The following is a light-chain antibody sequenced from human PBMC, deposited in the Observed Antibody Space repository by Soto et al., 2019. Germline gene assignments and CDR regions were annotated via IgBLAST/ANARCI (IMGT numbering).Light chain of an antibody. V-gene: IGLV2-14*01. CDR1: SSDVGGYNY. J-gene: IGLJ1*01. CDR2: EVS. Sequence: QSALTQPASVSGSPGQSITISCTGTSSDVGGYNYVSWYQQHPGKAPKLMIYEVSNRPSGVSNRFSGSKSDNTASLTISGLQAGDEADYYCSSYTSSSTEVFGTGTKLTVL. CDR3: SSYTSSSTEV.